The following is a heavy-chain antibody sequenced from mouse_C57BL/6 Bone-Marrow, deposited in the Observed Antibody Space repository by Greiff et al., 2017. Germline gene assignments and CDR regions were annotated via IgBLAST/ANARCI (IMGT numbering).Heavy chain of an antibody. CDR3: ARMGSIVYYGSSYRYFDV. V-gene: IGHV1-55*01. CDR1: GYTFTSYW. Sequence: VQLQQPGAELVKPGASVKMSCKASGYTFTSYWITWVKQRPGQGLEWIGDIYPGSGSTNYNEKFKSKATLTVDTSSSTAYMQLSSLASEDSAVYYCARMGSIVYYGSSYRYFDVWGTGTTVTVSS. CDR2: IYPGSGST. D-gene: IGHD1-1*01. J-gene: IGHJ1*03.